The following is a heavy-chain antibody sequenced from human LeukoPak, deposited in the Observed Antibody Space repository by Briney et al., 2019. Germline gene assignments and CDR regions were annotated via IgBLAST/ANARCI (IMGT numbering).Heavy chain of an antibody. J-gene: IGHJ4*02. CDR1: GGSFSGYY. D-gene: IGHD6-19*01. V-gene: IGHV4-34*01. CDR2: INHSGST. CDR3: ARGPSEYSSGWFDFDY. Sequence: SETLSLTCAVYGGSFSGYYWSWIRQPPGKGLEWIGEINHSGSTNYSPSLKSRVTISVDTSKNQFSLKLSSVTAADTAVYYCARGPSEYSSGWFDFDYWGQGTLVTVSS.